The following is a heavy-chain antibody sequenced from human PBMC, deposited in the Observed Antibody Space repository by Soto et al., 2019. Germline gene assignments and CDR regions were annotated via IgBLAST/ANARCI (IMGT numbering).Heavy chain of an antibody. J-gene: IGHJ4*01. Sequence: QVHLVQSGAEVKKPGASVKVSCKGSGYAFTTYGITWVRQAPGQGLEWMGSISAHNGNTNYAQKLQGRVTVTRDTSTSPASMELRSLRSADTAVYYCARGRYGDYWGHGALVTVSS. V-gene: IGHV1-18*01. CDR1: GYAFTTYG. CDR3: ARGRYGDY. CDR2: ISAHNGNT. D-gene: IGHD1-1*01.